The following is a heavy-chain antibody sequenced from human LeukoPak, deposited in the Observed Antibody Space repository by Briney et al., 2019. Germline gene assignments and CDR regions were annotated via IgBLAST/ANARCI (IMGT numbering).Heavy chain of an antibody. V-gene: IGHV1-18*01. CDR3: ARTPYYDILTGQLGQYYFDY. J-gene: IGHJ4*02. CDR2: ISAYNGNT. CDR1: GYTFTSYG. Sequence: ASVKVSCKASGYTFTSYGISWVRQAPGQGPEWMGWISAYNGNTNYAQKLQGRVTMTTDTSTSTAYMELRSLRSDDTAVYYCARTPYYDILTGQLGQYYFDYWGQGTLVTVSS. D-gene: IGHD3-9*01.